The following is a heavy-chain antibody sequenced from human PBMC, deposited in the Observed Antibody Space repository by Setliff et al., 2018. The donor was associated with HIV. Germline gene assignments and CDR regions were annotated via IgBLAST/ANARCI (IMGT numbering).Heavy chain of an antibody. J-gene: IGHJ2*01. CDR2: ISSRGSTI. V-gene: IGHV3-11*04. CDR1: GFTFSDYY. CDR3: ARLRVVVVPAASWYFDL. D-gene: IGHD2-2*01. Sequence: AGGSLRLSCAASGFTFSDYYMSWIRQAPGKGLEFISYISSRGSTIYYADSVKGRFTISRDNAKNSLYLQMNSLRAEETAVYYCARLRVVVVPAASWYFDLWGRGTLVTVSS.